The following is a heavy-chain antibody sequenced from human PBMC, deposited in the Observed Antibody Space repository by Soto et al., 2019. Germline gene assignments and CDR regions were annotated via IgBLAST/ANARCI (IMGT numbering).Heavy chain of an antibody. V-gene: IGHV3-30*18. J-gene: IGHJ4*02. CDR1: GFTFSRYD. D-gene: IGHD1-26*01. CDR2: ISYDGSNK. Sequence: VGSLRLSCAASGFTFSRYDMHWVRQAPGKGLEWVAIISYDGSNKSYADSVKGRFTISRDNSKNTQYLQMNSLRPGDTAVYYCAKGSYSGVYSDFDYWGQGTLVTVSS. CDR3: AKGSYSGVYSDFDY.